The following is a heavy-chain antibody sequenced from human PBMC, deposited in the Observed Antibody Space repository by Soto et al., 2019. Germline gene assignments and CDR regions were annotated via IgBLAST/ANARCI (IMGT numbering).Heavy chain of an antibody. V-gene: IGHV3-7*03. CDR3: ASDRFRGTYYLRGVTYFFEE. J-gene: IGHJ4*02. CDR2: IKQDESEK. CDR1: GLTFTDYW. D-gene: IGHD1-26*01. Sequence: PGGSLRLSCVTYGLTFTDYWMSWVRQAPGKGLEWVANIKQDESEKNYLGSVKGRFTISRDNAKNSLYLQMNSLRAEDTAVYYCASDRFRGTYYLRGVTYFFEEWGQGA.